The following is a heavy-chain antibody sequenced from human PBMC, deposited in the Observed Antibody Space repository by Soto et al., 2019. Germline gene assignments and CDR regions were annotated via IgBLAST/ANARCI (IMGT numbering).Heavy chain of an antibody. V-gene: IGHV3-13*01. Sequence: VVSLILSCSASGVTFSSYDIHWFRQATVKGLEWVSAIGTAGDTYYPGSVKGRFTISRENAKNSLYLQMNSLRAGDTAVYYCARLRYCSGGRSTHGDSDIWGQGTMVTVSS. CDR2: IGTAGDT. D-gene: IGHD2-15*01. J-gene: IGHJ3*02. CDR3: ARLRYCSGGRSTHGDSDI. CDR1: GVTFSSYD.